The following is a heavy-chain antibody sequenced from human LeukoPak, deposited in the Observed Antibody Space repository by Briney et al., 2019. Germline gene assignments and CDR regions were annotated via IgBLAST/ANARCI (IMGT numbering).Heavy chain of an antibody. CDR1: GFTFSSYA. D-gene: IGHD7-27*01. Sequence: GGSLRLSCAASGFTFSSYAMNWVRQAPGKGLEWVSVISGSGGSTYYADSVKGRFTISRDNSKNTLYLQMNSLRAEDTAVYYCANNLPNWGNFDYWGQGTLVTVSS. J-gene: IGHJ4*02. CDR2: ISGSGGST. CDR3: ANNLPNWGNFDY. V-gene: IGHV3-23*01.